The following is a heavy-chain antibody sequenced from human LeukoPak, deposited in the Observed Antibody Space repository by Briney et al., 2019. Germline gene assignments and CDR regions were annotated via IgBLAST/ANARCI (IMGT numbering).Heavy chain of an antibody. D-gene: IGHD6-13*01. V-gene: IGHV3-30*18. CDR3: AKSSPGQQLVLGY. J-gene: IGHJ4*02. CDR2: ISYDGSNK. CDR1: GFTFSSYD. Sequence: GGSLRLSCAASGFTFSSYDMHWVRQAPGKGLEWVAVISYDGSNKYYADSVKGRFTISRDNSKNTLYLQMNSLRAEDTAVYYCAKSSPGQQLVLGYWGQGTLVTVSS.